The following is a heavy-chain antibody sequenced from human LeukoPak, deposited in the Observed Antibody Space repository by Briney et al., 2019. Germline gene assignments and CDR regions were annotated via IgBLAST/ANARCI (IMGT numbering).Heavy chain of an antibody. V-gene: IGHV3-30*02. D-gene: IGHD7-27*01. CDR1: GFTFSSYG. J-gene: IGHJ4*02. CDR2: IRYDGSNK. CDR3: AKDLPNWGSGGDY. Sequence: PGGSLRLSCAASGFTFSSYGMHWVRQAPGKGLEWVAFIRYDGSNKYYADSVKGRFTISRDNSKNTLYLQMNSLRAEDTAVYYCAKDLPNWGSGGDYWGQGTLVTVSS.